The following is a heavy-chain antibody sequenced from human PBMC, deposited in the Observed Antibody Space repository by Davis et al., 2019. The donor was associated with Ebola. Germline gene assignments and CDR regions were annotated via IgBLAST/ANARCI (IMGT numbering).Heavy chain of an antibody. Sequence: PGGSLRLSCAASGFTFSSYGMHWVRQATGKRLDWVAFIRFDGSDPYYPDSVKGRFTISRDNSRNTLSLQMNSLRPEDTAIYYCAKDSKPNYGGYFFYGMDVWGQGTTVTVSS. V-gene: IGHV3-30*02. J-gene: IGHJ6*02. CDR3: AKDSKPNYGGYFFYGMDV. CDR2: IRFDGSDP. D-gene: IGHD2-21*01. CDR1: GFTFSSYG.